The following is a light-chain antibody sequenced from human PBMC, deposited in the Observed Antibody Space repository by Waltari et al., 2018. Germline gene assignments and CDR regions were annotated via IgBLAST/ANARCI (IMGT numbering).Light chain of an antibody. CDR2: EVT. Sequence: QSALTPPASVSGSPGQSITISCPGTSRDVGSYNAVSWYQKHPGKAPKLTIYEVTKRPSGISYRFSGSKSGNTASLTISGLQAEDEADYYCTSFASGSTVLFGVGTKLTVL. J-gene: IGLJ2*01. CDR1: SRDVGSYNA. V-gene: IGLV2-14*02. CDR3: TSFASGSTVL.